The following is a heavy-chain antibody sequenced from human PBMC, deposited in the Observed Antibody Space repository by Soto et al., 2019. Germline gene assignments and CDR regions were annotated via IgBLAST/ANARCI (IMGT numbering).Heavy chain of an antibody. J-gene: IGHJ5*02. D-gene: IGHD6-13*01. CDR1: GDSFSSNNAA. CDR2: SYYRSKWYN. Sequence: SQTLSLTCAISGDSFSSNNAAWNWIRQSPSRGLEWLGRSYYRSKWYNDYAVSVKSRITINPDTSKNQFSLQLNSVTPEDTAVYYCAREMWAEAGGINWFDPWGQGTLVTVS. CDR3: AREMWAEAGGINWFDP. V-gene: IGHV6-1*01.